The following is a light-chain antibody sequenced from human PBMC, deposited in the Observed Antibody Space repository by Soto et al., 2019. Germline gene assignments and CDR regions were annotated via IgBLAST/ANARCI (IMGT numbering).Light chain of an antibody. CDR3: HQRQSWTRT. CDR2: LTS. V-gene: IGKV3-11*01. Sequence: EIVLTQSPATLSSFPGDRVTLSCRASPAVNTRLAWYPHKPGQAPRLLIYLTSNRAAGIPARFSGSGSETDFTLTISEVEPEDFAVYYCHQRQSWTRTFGQGTKVDIK. J-gene: IGKJ1*01. CDR1: PAVNTR.